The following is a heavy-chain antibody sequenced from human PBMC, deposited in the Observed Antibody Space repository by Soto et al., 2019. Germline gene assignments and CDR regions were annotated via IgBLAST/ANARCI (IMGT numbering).Heavy chain of an antibody. CDR3: AKVVRSGPMDV. V-gene: IGHV3-30*18. J-gene: IGHJ6*02. CDR2: ISYDGSNK. D-gene: IGHD6-19*01. Sequence: QVQLVESGGGVVQPGRSLRLSCAASGFTFSSYGMHWVRQAPGKGLEWVAVISYDGSNKNYADSVKGRFTISRDNSKNTQYLQMNSLRAEDAAVYYCAKVVRSGPMDVWGQGTTVTVSS. CDR1: GFTFSSYG.